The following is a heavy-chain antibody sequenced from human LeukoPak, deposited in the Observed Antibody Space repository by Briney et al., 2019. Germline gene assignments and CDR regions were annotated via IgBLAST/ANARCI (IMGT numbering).Heavy chain of an antibody. CDR1: GYTFTNFD. Sequence: ASVKVSCKASGYTFTNFDINWVRQATGQGLEWMGWMNPITGNAGYAQTFQDRVTITWDASISTAYMDLSSLRSEDTAVYYCARVGYSNSYDYWGQGTLVTVSS. D-gene: IGHD4-11*01. CDR2: MNPITGNA. V-gene: IGHV1-8*02. J-gene: IGHJ4*02. CDR3: ARVGYSNSYDY.